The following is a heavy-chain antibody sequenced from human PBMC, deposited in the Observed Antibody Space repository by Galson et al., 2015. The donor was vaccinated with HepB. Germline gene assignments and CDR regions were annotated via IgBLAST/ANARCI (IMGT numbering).Heavy chain of an antibody. CDR1: GYTFTSYY. J-gene: IGHJ3*02. CDR2: INPSGGST. D-gene: IGHD3-16*01. CDR3: ARGHYDYVWGVFSPLDI. V-gene: IGHV1-46*04. Sequence: SVKVSCKASGYTFTSYYMHWVRQAPGQGLEWMGIINPSGGSTSYAQKLQGRVTMTRDTSTSTVYMELSSLRSEDTAVYYCARGHYDYVWGVFSPLDIWGQGTMVTVSS.